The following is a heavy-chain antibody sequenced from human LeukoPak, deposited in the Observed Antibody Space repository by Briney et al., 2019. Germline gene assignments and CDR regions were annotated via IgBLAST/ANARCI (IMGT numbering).Heavy chain of an antibody. CDR1: GFTLSSYA. CDR3: VKVGDCSGGSCYWNYFDY. V-gene: IGHV3-64D*06. J-gene: IGHJ4*02. CDR2: SFRDEGNI. D-gene: IGHD2-15*01. Sequence: GGSLRLSCSASGFTLSSYAMYWVRQAPGKRLEYVSVSFRDEGNISYAVSVKGRFTISRDNSKNTLYLQMSSLRAEDTAVYYCVKVGDCSGGSCYWNYFDYWGQGTLVTVSS.